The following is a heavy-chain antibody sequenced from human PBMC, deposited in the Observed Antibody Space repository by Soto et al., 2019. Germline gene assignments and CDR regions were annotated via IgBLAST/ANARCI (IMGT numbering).Heavy chain of an antibody. CDR3: ARELGVPAAIQYYCYGMDV. D-gene: IGHD2-2*02. V-gene: IGHV1-2*02. CDR2: INPNSGGT. Sequence: QVQLVQSGAEVKKPGASVKVSCKASGYTFTGYYMHWVRQAPGQGLEWMGWINPNSGGTKYAQKFQGRVTMTRDTSISTAYVELSRLRSDDTAVYYCARELGVPAAIQYYCYGMDVWGQGTTVTVSS. CDR1: GYTFTGYY. J-gene: IGHJ6*02.